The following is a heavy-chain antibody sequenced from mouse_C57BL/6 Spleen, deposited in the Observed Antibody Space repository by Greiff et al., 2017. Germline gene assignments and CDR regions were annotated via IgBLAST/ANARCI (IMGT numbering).Heavy chain of an antibody. CDR2: FYPGSGSI. J-gene: IGHJ3*01. Sequence: QVQLKESGAELVKPGASVKLSCKASGYTFTEYTIHWVKQRSGQGLEWIGWFYPGSGSIKYNEKFKDKATLTADKSSSTVYMELIRLTSEDSAVYFCARHEDRGLLPSWFAYWGQGTLVTVSA. D-gene: IGHD2-3*01. CDR1: GYTFTEYT. V-gene: IGHV1-62-2*01. CDR3: ARHEDRGLLPSWFAY.